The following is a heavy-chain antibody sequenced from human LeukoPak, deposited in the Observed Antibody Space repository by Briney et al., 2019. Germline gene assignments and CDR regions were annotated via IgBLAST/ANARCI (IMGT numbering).Heavy chain of an antibody. J-gene: IGHJ3*02. V-gene: IGHV3-23*01. CDR1: GFTFSNYA. CDR2: ISGRDGST. CDR3: AKSVTVDRGAFDI. Sequence: PGGSLRLSCAASGFTFSNYAMSWVRQAPGKGLEWVSGISGRDGSTNYADSVKGRFTIYRDNFKNTLYLQMNSLRAEDTAVYYCAKSVTVDRGAFDIWGQGTKVTVSS. D-gene: IGHD2-21*02.